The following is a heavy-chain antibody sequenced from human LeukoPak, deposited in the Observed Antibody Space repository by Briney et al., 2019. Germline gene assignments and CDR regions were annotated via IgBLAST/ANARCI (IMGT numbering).Heavy chain of an antibody. Sequence: ASVKVSCKASGFTFPDYYIHWVRQAPGQGLEWMGWSDPKSGATKYEHFQGRVTMTRDTSISTAYMELSRLTSDDTAVYYCARGNFYDNKGYSPELRYWGQGTLVTVSS. CDR1: GFTFPDYY. CDR2: SDPKSGAT. V-gene: IGHV1-2*02. CDR3: ARGNFYDNKGYSPELRY. J-gene: IGHJ4*02. D-gene: IGHD3-10*01.